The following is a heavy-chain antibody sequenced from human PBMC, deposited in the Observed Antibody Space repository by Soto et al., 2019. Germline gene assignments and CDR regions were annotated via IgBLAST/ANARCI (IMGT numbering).Heavy chain of an antibody. CDR2: IYYSGST. CDR1: GGSVSSGSYY. D-gene: IGHD6-13*01. V-gene: IGHV4-61*01. J-gene: IGHJ4*02. Sequence: QVQLQESGPGLVKPLETLSLTCTVSGGSVSSGSYYWSWIRQPPGKGLECIGYIYYSGSTNYNPPLKSRVTISVDTSKNQFSLKLSSVTAADTAVYYCARVSSSWGLVNYFDYWGQGTLVTVSS. CDR3: ARVSSSWGLVNYFDY.